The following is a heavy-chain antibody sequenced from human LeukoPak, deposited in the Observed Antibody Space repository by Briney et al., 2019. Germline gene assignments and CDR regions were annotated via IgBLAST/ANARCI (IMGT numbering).Heavy chain of an antibody. CDR1: GGSFSGYS. CDR2: INHSGST. V-gene: IGHV4-34*01. Sequence: ETLSLTCAVYGGSFSGYSWSWIRQPPGKGLEWIGHINHSGSTNYNPSLKSRVTISVDTSKKQFSLNLYSVTAADTAVYYCASNEVVTTAWDFDYWGQGTLVTVSS. CDR3: ASNEVVTTAWDFDY. D-gene: IGHD2-21*02. J-gene: IGHJ4*02.